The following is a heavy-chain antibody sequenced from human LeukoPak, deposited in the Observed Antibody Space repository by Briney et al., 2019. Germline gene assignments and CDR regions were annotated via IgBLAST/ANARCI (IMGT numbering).Heavy chain of an antibody. V-gene: IGHV1-3*01. D-gene: IGHD1-26*01. Sequence: ASVKVSCKASGYTFTSYAMHWVRQAPGQRLEWMGWINAGNGNTKYSQKLQGRVTITRDTSASTAYMELSSLRSEDTAVYYCARGPTSGGYYWYFQHWGQGTLVTVSS. J-gene: IGHJ1*01. CDR2: INAGNGNT. CDR3: ARGPTSGGYYWYFQH. CDR1: GYTFTSYA.